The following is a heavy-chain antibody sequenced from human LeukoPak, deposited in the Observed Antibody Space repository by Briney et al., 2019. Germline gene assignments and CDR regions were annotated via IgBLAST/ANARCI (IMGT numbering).Heavy chain of an antibody. CDR2: INNSGST. Sequence: SETLSLTCAVYGGSCSGYYWSWIRQPPAKGLEWIGEINNSGSTNYNPSLKSRVTISVDTSKTQFSLKLSSVTAADTAVYDCARGPGHYDSSGSNWFDPWGQGTLVTVSS. CDR3: ARGPGHYDSSGSNWFDP. CDR1: GGSCSGYY. V-gene: IGHV4-34*01. D-gene: IGHD3-22*01. J-gene: IGHJ5*02.